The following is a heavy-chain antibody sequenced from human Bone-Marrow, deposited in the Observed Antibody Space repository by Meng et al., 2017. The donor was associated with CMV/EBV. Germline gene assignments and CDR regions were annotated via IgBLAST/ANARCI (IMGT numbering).Heavy chain of an antibody. V-gene: IGHV3-23*01. CDR2: ISASGGGA. J-gene: IGHJ4*02. CDR3: ARSSPLQFDY. Sequence: GEFLKISCAASGFTFSSYAMTWVRQAPGKGLEWVSSISASGGGAFYADSVKGRFTISRDNSMNTLYLQMNTPRAEDTALYYCARSSPLQFDYWAQGTLVTVSS. CDR1: GFTFSSYA.